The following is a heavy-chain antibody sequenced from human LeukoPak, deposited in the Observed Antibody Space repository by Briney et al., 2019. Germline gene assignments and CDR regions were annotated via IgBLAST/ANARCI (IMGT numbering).Heavy chain of an antibody. J-gene: IGHJ5*02. CDR2: INPNSGGT. D-gene: IGHD4-17*01. CDR3: ARLHDYGDYEQYNWFDP. V-gene: IGHV1-2*02. CDR1: GGTFSSYA. Sequence: ASVKVSCRASGGTFSSYAISWVRQAPGQGLEWMGWINPNSGGTNYAQKFQGRVTMTRDTSISTAYMELSRLRSDDTAVYYCARLHDYGDYEQYNWFDPWGQGTLVTVSS.